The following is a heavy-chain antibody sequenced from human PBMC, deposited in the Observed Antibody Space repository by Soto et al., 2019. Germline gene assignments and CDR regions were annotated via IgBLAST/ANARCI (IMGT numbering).Heavy chain of an antibody. J-gene: IGHJ4*02. CDR3: ARGDWWLFDY. D-gene: IGHD2-8*02. V-gene: IGHV1-3*05. CDR2: INAGNVNT. Sequence: QVQLVQSGAEEKKPGASVKVSCKASGYTFTSYAIHWVRQAPGKRLEWMGWINAGNVNTKYSQKFQGRVTITRDTSASTAYMELSSLKSEDTAVYYCARGDWWLFDYWGQGTLVTVSS. CDR1: GYTFTSYA.